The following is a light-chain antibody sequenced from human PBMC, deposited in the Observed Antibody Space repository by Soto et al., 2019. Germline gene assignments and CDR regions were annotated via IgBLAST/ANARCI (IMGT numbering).Light chain of an antibody. J-gene: IGLJ2*01. CDR1: SSNIGGKP. CDR2: ANN. V-gene: IGLV1-40*01. Sequence: QSVLTQPPSASGTPGQSVAISCSGSSSNIGGKPVNWYQHLPGTAPKLLTSANNNRPSWVPDRFSGFNSGTSASLAIAGLQAEDEADYYCQSYDSSLGGSVIFGGGTKLTVL. CDR3: QSYDSSLGGSVI.